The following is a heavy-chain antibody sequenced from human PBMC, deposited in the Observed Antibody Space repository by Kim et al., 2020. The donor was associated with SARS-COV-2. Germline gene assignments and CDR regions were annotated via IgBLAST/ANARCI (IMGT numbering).Heavy chain of an antibody. J-gene: IGHJ4*02. V-gene: IGHV3-23*01. Sequence: GGSLRLSCAASGFTFIHYAMSWVRQAPGKGLEWVSGISGDGGSTSYAESVKGRFTISRDNSKNTLYLQINSPRAEDTAVYYCAKDRTHYGDPDYWGQGTLVTVSS. CDR2: ISGDGGST. CDR3: AKDRTHYGDPDY. D-gene: IGHD4-17*01. CDR1: GFTFIHYA.